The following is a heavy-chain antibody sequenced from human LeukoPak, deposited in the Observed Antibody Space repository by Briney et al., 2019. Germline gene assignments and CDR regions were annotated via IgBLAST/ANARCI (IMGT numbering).Heavy chain of an antibody. CDR1: GGSFSGYY. V-gene: IGHV4-34*01. J-gene: IGHJ6*02. Sequence: SETLSLTCAVYGGSFSGYYWSWIRQPPGKGLEWIGEINHSGSTNYNSSLKSRVTISVDTSKNQFSLKLSSVTAADTAVYYCARGEGYNFPYYYYGMDVWGQGTTVTVSS. CDR3: ARGEGYNFPYYYYGMDV. CDR2: INHSGST. D-gene: IGHD5-12*01.